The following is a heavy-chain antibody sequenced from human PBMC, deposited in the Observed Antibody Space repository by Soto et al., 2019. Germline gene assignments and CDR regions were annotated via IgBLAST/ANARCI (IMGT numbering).Heavy chain of an antibody. CDR1: GGTFSSYA. CDR2: IIPIFGTA. Sequence: QVQLVQSGAEVKKPGSSVKVSCKASGGTFSSYAISWVRQAPGQGLEWMGGIIPIFGTANYAQKFQGRVTITADESTSTAYRELSSLRSEDTAVYYCARDWRGIAVAGHTGWFDPWGQGTLVTVSS. V-gene: IGHV1-69*01. J-gene: IGHJ5*02. CDR3: ARDWRGIAVAGHTGWFDP. D-gene: IGHD6-19*01.